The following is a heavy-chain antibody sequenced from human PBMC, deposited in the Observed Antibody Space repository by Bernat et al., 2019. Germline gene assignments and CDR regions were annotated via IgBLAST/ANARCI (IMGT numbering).Heavy chain of an antibody. Sequence: QVQLVQSGAEVKKPGASVKVSCKASGYTFTSYYMHWVRQAPGQGLEWMGIINPSGGSTSYGQKFQGRVTMTRDTSTSTVYMELSSLRSEDTAVYYCARERCRRVYDILTGYESLAYWGQGTLVTVSS. CDR1: GYTFTSYY. CDR2: INPSGGST. CDR3: ARERCRRVYDILTGYESLAY. J-gene: IGHJ4*02. V-gene: IGHV1-46*03. D-gene: IGHD3-9*01.